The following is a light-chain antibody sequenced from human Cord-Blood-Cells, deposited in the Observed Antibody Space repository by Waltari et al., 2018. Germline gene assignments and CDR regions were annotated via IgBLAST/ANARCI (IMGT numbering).Light chain of an antibody. CDR1: QSVSSY. V-gene: IGKV3-11*01. J-gene: IGKJ3*01. Sequence: EIVLTQSPATLSLSPGESATLSCRASQSVSSYLAWYQPKPGQAPRLLIYDASNRATGIPARFSGSGSGTDFTLTISSLEPEDFAVYYCQQRSNWPPGFTFGPGTKVDIK. CDR2: DAS. CDR3: QQRSNWPPGFT.